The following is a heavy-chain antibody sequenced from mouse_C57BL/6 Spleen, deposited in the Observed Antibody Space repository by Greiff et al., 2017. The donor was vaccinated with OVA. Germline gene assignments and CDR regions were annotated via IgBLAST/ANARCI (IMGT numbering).Heavy chain of an antibody. D-gene: IGHD1-3*01. V-gene: IGHV5-17*01. CDR2: ISSGSSTI. J-gene: IGHJ2*01. Sequence: EVKLMESGGGLVKPGGSLKLSCAASGFTFSDYGMHWVRQAPEKGLEWVAYISSGSSTIYYADTVKGRFTISRDNAKNTLFLQMTSLRSEDTAMYYCARHLYKGIYFDYWGQGTTLTVSS. CDR3: ARHLYKGIYFDY. CDR1: GFTFSDYG.